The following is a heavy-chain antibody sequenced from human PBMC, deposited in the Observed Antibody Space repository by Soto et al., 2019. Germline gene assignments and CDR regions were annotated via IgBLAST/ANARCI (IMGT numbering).Heavy chain of an antibody. CDR1: GGSISSGGYY. Sequence: TLSLTCTVSGGSISSGGYYWSWIRQHPGKGLEWIGYIYYSGSTYYNPSLKSRVTISVDTSKNQFSLKLGSVTAADTAVYYCARVFSSSYLFDYWGQGTLVTVSS. V-gene: IGHV4-31*03. CDR3: ARVFSSSYLFDY. J-gene: IGHJ4*02. CDR2: IYYSGST. D-gene: IGHD6-6*01.